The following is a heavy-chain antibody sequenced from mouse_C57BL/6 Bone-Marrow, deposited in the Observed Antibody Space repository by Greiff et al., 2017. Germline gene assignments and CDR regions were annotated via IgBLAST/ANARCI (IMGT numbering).Heavy chain of an antibody. Sequence: VQLQQPGAELVRPGTSVKMSCKASGYTFTNYWIGWAKQRPGHGLEWIGDIYPGGGYTNYNEKFKGKATLTADKSSSTAYMQFSSLTSEDSAIYYCARYYYGSSYAMDYWGQGTSVTVSS. J-gene: IGHJ4*01. D-gene: IGHD1-1*01. CDR2: IYPGGGYT. CDR3: ARYYYGSSYAMDY. V-gene: IGHV1-63*01. CDR1: GYTFTNYW.